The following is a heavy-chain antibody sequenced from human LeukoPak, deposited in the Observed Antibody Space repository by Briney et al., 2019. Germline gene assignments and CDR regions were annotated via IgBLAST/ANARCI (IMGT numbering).Heavy chain of an antibody. V-gene: IGHV1-2*02. D-gene: IGHD3-9*01. CDR1: GYTFTGYY. J-gene: IGHJ5*02. Sequence: ASVKVCCKASGYTFTGYYMHWVLQAPGQGLDWMGWINPNSGGTNYAQKFQGRVTMTRDTSISTAYMELSRLRSDDTAVFFFKKEAAYDILTGYYKDWFDPWGQGTLVTVSS. CDR2: INPNSGGT. CDR3: KKEAAYDILTGYYKDWFDP.